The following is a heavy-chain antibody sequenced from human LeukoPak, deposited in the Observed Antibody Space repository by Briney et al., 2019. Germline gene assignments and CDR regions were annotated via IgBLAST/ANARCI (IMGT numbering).Heavy chain of an antibody. D-gene: IGHD6-13*01. J-gene: IGHJ4*02. CDR1: GFTFSSYW. Sequence: GGSLRLSCAASGFTFSSYWMHWVRQAPGKGLVWVSRINSDGSSTSYADSVKGRFTIPRDNAKNTLYLQMNSLRAEDTAVYYCARGPAAGTFYYWGQGTLVTVSS. CDR2: INSDGSST. V-gene: IGHV3-74*01. CDR3: ARGPAAGTFYY.